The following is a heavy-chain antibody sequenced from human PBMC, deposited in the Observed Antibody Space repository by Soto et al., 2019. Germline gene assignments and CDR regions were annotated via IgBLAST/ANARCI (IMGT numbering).Heavy chain of an antibody. CDR2: ISYDGSNK. D-gene: IGHD2-2*01. CDR1: GFTFSSYG. V-gene: IGHV3-30*18. CDR3: AKGYCSSTSCEHDAFDI. Sequence: GGSLRLSCAASGFTFSSYGMHWVRQAPGKGLEWVAVISYDGSNKYYADSVKGRFTISRDNSKNTLYLQMNSLRAEDTAVYYCAKGYCSSTSCEHDAFDIWGQGTMVTVSS. J-gene: IGHJ3*02.